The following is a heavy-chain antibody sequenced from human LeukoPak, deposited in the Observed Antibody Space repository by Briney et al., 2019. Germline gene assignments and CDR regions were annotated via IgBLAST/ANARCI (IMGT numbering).Heavy chain of an antibody. Sequence: KPSETLSLTCAVYGGSFSGYYWSWIRQPPGKGLEWIGEINHSGSTNYNPSLKSRVTISVDTSKNQFSLKLSSVTAADTAVYYCAREPQERDAFDIWGQGTMVTVSS. V-gene: IGHV4-34*01. CDR1: GGSFSGYY. CDR3: AREPQERDAFDI. CDR2: INHSGST. J-gene: IGHJ3*02. D-gene: IGHD1-1*01.